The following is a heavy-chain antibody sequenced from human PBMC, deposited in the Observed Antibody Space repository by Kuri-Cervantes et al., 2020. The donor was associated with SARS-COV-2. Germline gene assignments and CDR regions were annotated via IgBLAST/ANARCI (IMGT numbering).Heavy chain of an antibody. D-gene: IGHD2-21*01. V-gene: IGHV3-30*18. CDR1: GFNFSRTD. CDR3: AKDRVGVQDF. J-gene: IGHJ4*02. Sequence: LSLTCAASGFNFSRTDMHWVRQAPGKGLEWVAVISHDGKNKKCIASGKGRFTISRDNSQNTLYLHMKSLRSEDTTMYYCAKDRVGVQDFWGQGTLVTVSS. CDR2: ISHDGKNK.